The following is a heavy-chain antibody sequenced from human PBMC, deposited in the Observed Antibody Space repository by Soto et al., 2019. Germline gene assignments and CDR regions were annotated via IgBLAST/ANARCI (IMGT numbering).Heavy chain of an antibody. CDR3: ATGPRRIYSGTPGDYFDY. D-gene: IGHD5-12*01. J-gene: IGHJ4*02. CDR2: FDPEDGET. V-gene: IGHV1-24*01. Sequence: ASVKVSCKVSGYTLTELSMHWVRQAPGKGLEWMGGFDPEDGETIYAQKFQGRVTMTEDTSTDTAYMELSSLRSEDTAVYYCATGPRRIYSGTPGDYFDYWGQGTLVTVSS. CDR1: GYTLTELS.